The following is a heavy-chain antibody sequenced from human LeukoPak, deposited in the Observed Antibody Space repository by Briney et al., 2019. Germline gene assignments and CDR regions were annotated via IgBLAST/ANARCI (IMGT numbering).Heavy chain of an antibody. CDR3: ARIRVVPAAIHYYYGMDV. J-gene: IGHJ6*02. CDR2: INHSGST. D-gene: IGHD2-2*01. V-gene: IGHV4-34*01. CDR1: GGSFSGYY. Sequence: SETLSLTCAVYGGSFSGYYWSWIRQPPGKGLEWIGEINHSGSTNYNPSLKSRVTISVDTSKNQFSLKLSSVTAADTAVYYCARIRVVPAAIHYYYGMDVWGQETTVTVSS.